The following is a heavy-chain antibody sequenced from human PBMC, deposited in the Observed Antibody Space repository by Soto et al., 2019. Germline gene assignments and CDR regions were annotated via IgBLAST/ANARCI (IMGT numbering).Heavy chain of an antibody. V-gene: IGHV4-34*01. Sequence: PSETLSLTCAVYGGSFSGYYWSWIRQPPGKGLEWIGEIKHSGSTNYNPSLKSRVTISVDTSKNQFSLKLSSVTAADTAVYYCASSSSWQTNWFDPWGQGTLVTVSS. CDR3: ASSSSWQTNWFDP. CDR2: IKHSGST. D-gene: IGHD6-13*01. CDR1: GGSFSGYY. J-gene: IGHJ5*02.